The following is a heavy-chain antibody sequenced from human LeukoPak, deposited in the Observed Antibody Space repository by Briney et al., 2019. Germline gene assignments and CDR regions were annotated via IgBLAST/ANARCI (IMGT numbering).Heavy chain of an antibody. CDR1: GGSISSGSYY. V-gene: IGHV4-61*02. CDR3: AREGVVTADY. Sequence: SQTLSLTCTVSGGSISSGSYYWSWIRQPAGKGLEWIGRIYTSGSTNYNPSLKSRVTISVDTSKNQFSLKLRSVTAADTAVYYCAREGVVTADYWGQGTLVTVSS. CDR2: IYTSGST. D-gene: IGHD3-22*01. J-gene: IGHJ4*02.